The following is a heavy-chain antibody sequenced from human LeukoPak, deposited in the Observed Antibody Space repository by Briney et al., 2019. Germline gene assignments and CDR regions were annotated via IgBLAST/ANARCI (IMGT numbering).Heavy chain of an antibody. CDR2: IKQDGSEK. CDR1: GFPFSSYW. Sequence: GGSLRLSCAASGFPFSSYWMSWVRQAPGKGLERVANIKQDGSEKYYVDSVKGRFTISRDNAKNSLYLQMNSLRAEDTAVYYCARERYSSGWYIIDPWGQGTLVTVSS. D-gene: IGHD6-19*01. CDR3: ARERYSSGWYIIDP. J-gene: IGHJ5*02. V-gene: IGHV3-7*03.